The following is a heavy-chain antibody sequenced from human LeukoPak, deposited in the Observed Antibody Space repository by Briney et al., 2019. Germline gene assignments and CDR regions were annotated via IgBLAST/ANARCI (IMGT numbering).Heavy chain of an antibody. Sequence: SETLSLTCTVSGGSISSYYWSWIRQPAGKGLEWIGRIYTSGSTNYNPSRKSRVTMSVDTSKNQFSLKLSSVTAADTAVYYCARSGYDRYYYYMDVWGKGTTVTVSS. D-gene: IGHD5-12*01. CDR3: ARSGYDRYYYYMDV. V-gene: IGHV4-4*07. CDR1: GGSISSYY. CDR2: IYTSGST. J-gene: IGHJ6*03.